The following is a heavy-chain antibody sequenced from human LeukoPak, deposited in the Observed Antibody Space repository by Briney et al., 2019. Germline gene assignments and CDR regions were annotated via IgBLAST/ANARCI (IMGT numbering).Heavy chain of an antibody. CDR2: INHSGST. Sequence: SETLSLTCVVYGESFSGYSWSWIRQPPGKGLEWIGEINHSGSTNYNPSLKSRVTISVDTSKNQFSLKLSSVTAADTAVYYCARGRIRYFDWLLSPPDYWGQGTLVTVSS. CDR3: ARGRIRYFDWLLSPPDY. J-gene: IGHJ4*02. V-gene: IGHV4-34*01. CDR1: GESFSGYS. D-gene: IGHD3-9*01.